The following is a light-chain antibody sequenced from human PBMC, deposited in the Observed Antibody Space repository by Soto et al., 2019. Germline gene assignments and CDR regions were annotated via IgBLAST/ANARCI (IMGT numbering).Light chain of an antibody. Sequence: DIPMTQSPSSLSASVGDRVTITCRASQSISSYLNWYQQKPGKAPKLLIYAASSLQSGVPSRFSGSGAGTDFTLTISRQQPEDLATYYCQQSYSTPRTFGQGTKREIK. CDR3: QQSYSTPRT. J-gene: IGKJ2*01. V-gene: IGKV1-39*01. CDR2: AAS. CDR1: QSISSY.